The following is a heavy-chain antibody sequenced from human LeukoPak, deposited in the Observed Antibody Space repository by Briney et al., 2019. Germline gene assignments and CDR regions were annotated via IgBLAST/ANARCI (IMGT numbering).Heavy chain of an antibody. D-gene: IGHD1-26*01. CDR2: ISSSSSYI. J-gene: IGHJ4*02. CDR3: ATYSGSH. CDR1: GFTFSSYN. Sequence: NPGGSLRLSCAASGFTFSSYNMNWARQAPGKGLEWVSSISSSSSYIYYADSVKGRFTISRDNAKNSLYLQMNSLRAEDTAVYYCATYSGSHWGQGTLVTVSS. V-gene: IGHV3-21*01.